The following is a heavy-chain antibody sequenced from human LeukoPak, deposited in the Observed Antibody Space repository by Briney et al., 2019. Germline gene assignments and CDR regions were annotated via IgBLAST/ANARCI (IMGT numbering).Heavy chain of an antibody. D-gene: IGHD2-2*01. Sequence: SGTLSLTCTVSGGSISSGDYYWSWIRQPPGKGLEWIGYIYYSGSTYYNPSLKSRVTISVDTSKNQFSLKLSSVTAADTAVYYCARRYCSSTSCHPSDYWGQGTLVTVSS. CDR1: GGSISSGDYY. J-gene: IGHJ4*02. CDR3: ARRYCSSTSCHPSDY. V-gene: IGHV4-30-4*01. CDR2: IYYSGST.